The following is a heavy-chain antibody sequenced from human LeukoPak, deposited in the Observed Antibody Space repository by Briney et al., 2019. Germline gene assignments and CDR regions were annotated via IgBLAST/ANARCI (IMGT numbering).Heavy chain of an antibody. V-gene: IGHV1-2*02. D-gene: IGHD6-13*01. J-gene: IGHJ4*02. CDR3: ARVLNPQLVGRLGGLDY. CDR1: GYTFTGYY. Sequence: ASVKVSCKASGYTFTGYYMHWVRRAPGQGLEWMGWINPNSGGTNYAQKFQGRVTMTRDTSISTAYMELSRLRSDDTAVYYCARVLNPQLVGRLGGLDYWGQGTLVTVSS. CDR2: INPNSGGT.